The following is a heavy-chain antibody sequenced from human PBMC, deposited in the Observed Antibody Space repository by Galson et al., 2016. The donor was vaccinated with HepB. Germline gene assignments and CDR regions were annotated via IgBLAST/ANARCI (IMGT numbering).Heavy chain of an antibody. J-gene: IGHJ5*02. D-gene: IGHD2-15*01. CDR3: ARPWGTDCGGGSCFHKWFDP. CDR2: IIPIFGTT. V-gene: IGHV1-69*13. CDR1: GGTFTYG. Sequence: SVKVSCKASGGTFTYGLTWVRLTPGQGLEWIGRIIPIFGTTNYAQRFQGRVTITADESTTTAYMELDSLKSEDTAVYYCARPWGTDCGGGSCFHKWFDPWGQGALVTVSS.